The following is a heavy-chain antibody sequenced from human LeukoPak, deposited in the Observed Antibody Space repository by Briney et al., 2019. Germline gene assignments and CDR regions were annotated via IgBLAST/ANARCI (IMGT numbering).Heavy chain of an antibody. V-gene: IGHV3-21*01. J-gene: IGHJ5*02. CDR3: ARVTTVTTFGFDP. CDR2: ISSSSSYI. Sequence: PGGSLRLSCAASGFTFSSYSMNWVRQAPGKGLEWVSSISSSSSYIYYADSVKGRFTISRDNAKNSLYLQMNSLRAEDTAVYYCARVTTVTTFGFDPWGQGTLVTVSS. CDR1: GFTFSSYS. D-gene: IGHD4-11*01.